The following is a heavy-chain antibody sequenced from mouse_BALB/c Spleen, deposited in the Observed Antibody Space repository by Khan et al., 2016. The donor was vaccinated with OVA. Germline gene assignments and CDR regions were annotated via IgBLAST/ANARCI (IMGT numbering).Heavy chain of an antibody. CDR1: GYNIKDIY. Sequence: VQLQQSGAELVKPAASLKLSCTASGYNIKDIYIHWVKQRPEKGLERIRRTDPANGNTKYDPKFPGKATITADTSSNTAYLQLSSLTSEDTAGYYCRISTINAWGQGTTLTVSS. CDR2: TDPANGNT. J-gene: IGHJ2*01. V-gene: IGHV14-3*02. CDR3: RISTINA.